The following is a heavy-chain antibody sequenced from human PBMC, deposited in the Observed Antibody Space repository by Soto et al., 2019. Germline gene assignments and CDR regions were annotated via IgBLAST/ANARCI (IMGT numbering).Heavy chain of an antibody. D-gene: IGHD1-26*01. CDR2: IKSKAGSATP. V-gene: IGHV3-15*07. CDR3: IWESKFYSAWR. Sequence: VQVVESGGGLVKPGGSLRLSCTVSGLTFSDAWLNWVRQAPGKGLEWVGRIKSKAGSATPDYAAPVKGRFTISRDDSQGRRYLQMNSLQTDDTAVYYCIWESKFYSAWRWGQGTLVTVST. J-gene: IGHJ4*02. CDR1: GLTFSDAW.